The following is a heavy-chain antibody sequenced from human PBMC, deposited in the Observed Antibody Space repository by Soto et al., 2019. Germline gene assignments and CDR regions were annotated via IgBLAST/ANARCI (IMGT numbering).Heavy chain of an antibody. CDR2: IIPIFGTA. CDR3: ARSQGGSSSLDIYYYYYYGMDV. D-gene: IGHD2-15*01. V-gene: IGHV1-69*01. J-gene: IGHJ6*02. Sequence: QVQLVQSGAEVKKPGSSVKVSCKAPGGTFSSYAISWVRQAPGQGLEWMGGIIPIFGTANYAQKFQGRVTITANESTSTRYMELSSLRSEDTAVYYCARSQGGSSSLDIYYYYYYGMDVWGQGTTVTVSS. CDR1: GGTFSSYA.